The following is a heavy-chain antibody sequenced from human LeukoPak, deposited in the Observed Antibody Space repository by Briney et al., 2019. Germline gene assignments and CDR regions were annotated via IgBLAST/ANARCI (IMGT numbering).Heavy chain of an antibody. V-gene: IGHV3-48*04. Sequence: PGGSLRLSCAASGFTFSSYWMSWVRQTPGKGLEWVSYISSSGSTIYYADSVKGRFTISRDNAKNSLYLQMNSLRAEDTAVYYCAAHPRGGSGYYQSWGQGTLVTVSS. CDR3: AAHPRGGSGYYQS. J-gene: IGHJ4*02. CDR2: ISSSGSTI. D-gene: IGHD3-22*01. CDR1: GFTFSSYW.